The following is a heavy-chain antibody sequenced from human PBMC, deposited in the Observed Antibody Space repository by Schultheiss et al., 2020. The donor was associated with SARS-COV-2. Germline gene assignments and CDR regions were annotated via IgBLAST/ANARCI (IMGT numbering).Heavy chain of an antibody. J-gene: IGHJ6*02. CDR2: FCRGDTS. V-gene: IGHV3-66*01. Sequence: GGSLRLSCAASGFTFSSYWMSWVRQAPGKGLEWVSFFCRGDTSYCADSVKGRFTASRDNSKNVVFLEMNSLRAEDTAVYYCARDDYGMDVWGQGTTVTVSS. CDR1: GFTFSSYW. CDR3: ARDDYGMDV.